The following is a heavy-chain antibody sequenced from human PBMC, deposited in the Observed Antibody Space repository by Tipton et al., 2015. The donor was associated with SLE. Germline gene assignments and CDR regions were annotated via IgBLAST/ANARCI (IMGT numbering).Heavy chain of an antibody. CDR1: SGSFSGYY. D-gene: IGHD6-13*01. CDR3: ARGVKSRAAAGVFDY. J-gene: IGHJ4*02. CDR2: INHSGST. V-gene: IGHV4-34*01. Sequence: TLSLTCAVYSGSFSGYYWSWIRQPPGKGLEWIGEINHSGSTNYNPSLKSRVTISVDTSKNQFSLKLSSVTAADTAVYYCARGVKSRAAAGVFDYWGQGTLVTVSS.